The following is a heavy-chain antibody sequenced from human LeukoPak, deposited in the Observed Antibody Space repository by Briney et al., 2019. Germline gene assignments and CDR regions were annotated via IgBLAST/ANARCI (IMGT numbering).Heavy chain of an antibody. Sequence: SSETLSLTCTVSGDSVTNDFFWGWVGQPTGKELEWIGSFCLGRDTYYRLSLKSRVTISVDTSKNQFSLNLNSVTAADTAVYYCARWASISRQPGGFFDHWGQGTLVTVSS. V-gene: IGHV4-38-2*02. J-gene: IGHJ4*02. CDR3: ARWASISRQPGGFFDH. D-gene: IGHD3-16*01. CDR1: GDSVTNDFF. CDR2: FCLGRDT.